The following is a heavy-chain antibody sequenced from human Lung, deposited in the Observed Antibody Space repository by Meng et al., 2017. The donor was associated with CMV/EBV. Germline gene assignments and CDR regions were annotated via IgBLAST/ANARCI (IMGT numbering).Heavy chain of an antibody. V-gene: IGHV2-5*01. CDR2: IYWNDNK. Sequence: SGXXLVXPTQTLTLTCTFSGFSLSTSGVGVAWIRRPPGKALEWLALIYWNDNKRYSPSLKSRLTITKDTSKNQVVLTMTYMDPVDTATYYCAHRQASYDSTERFDYXGRGXLVTVSS. D-gene: IGHD3-22*01. CDR3: AHRQASYDSTERFDY. J-gene: IGHJ4*02. CDR1: GFSLSTSGVG.